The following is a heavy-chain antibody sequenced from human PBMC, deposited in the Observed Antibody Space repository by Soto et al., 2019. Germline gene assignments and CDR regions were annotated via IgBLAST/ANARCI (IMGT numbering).Heavy chain of an antibody. J-gene: IGHJ4*02. CDR1: GFTFSSYA. V-gene: IGHV3-23*01. Sequence: EVQLLESGGGLVQPGGSLRLSCAASGFTFSSYAMNWVRQAPGKGLEWVSTISGSGDSTYYADSVKGRFTISRDNSKNTLYLQMNRLRAEDTAVYYCAKRGSGTYYIDWGQGTLVTVSS. CDR2: ISGSGDST. CDR3: AKRGSGTYYID. D-gene: IGHD1-26*01.